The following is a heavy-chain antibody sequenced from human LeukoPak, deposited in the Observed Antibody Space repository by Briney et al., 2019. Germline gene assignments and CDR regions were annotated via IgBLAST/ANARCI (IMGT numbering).Heavy chain of an antibody. CDR1: GGSISSYY. CDR2: IYYSGST. V-gene: IGHV4-59*08. J-gene: IGHJ4*02. D-gene: IGHD3-22*01. Sequence: PSETLSLTCTVSGGSISSYYWSWIRQPPGKGPEWIGYIYYSGSTNYNPSLKSRVTISVDTSKNQFSLKLSSVTAADTAVYYCARQKGYYDSGVPFDYWGQGTLVTVSP. CDR3: ARQKGYYDSGVPFDY.